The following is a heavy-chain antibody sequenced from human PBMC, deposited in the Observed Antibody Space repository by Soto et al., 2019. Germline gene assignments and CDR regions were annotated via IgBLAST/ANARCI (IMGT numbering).Heavy chain of an antibody. CDR2: IWYDGSNR. CDR1: GFTFSSYG. D-gene: IGHD6-13*01. Sequence: GGSLRLSCAASGFTFSSYGRHWVRQAPGKGLEWVAVIWYDGSNRYYADSVKGRFTISRDNSKNTLYLQMNSLRAEDTAVYYCARGGLAAAGTPYYYYGMDVWGQGTTVTVSS. V-gene: IGHV3-33*01. CDR3: ARGGLAAAGTPYYYYGMDV. J-gene: IGHJ6*02.